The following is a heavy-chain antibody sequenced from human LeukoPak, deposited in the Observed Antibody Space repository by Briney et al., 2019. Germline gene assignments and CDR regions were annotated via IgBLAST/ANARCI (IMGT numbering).Heavy chain of an antibody. CDR3: EKDTSSSFYYYYMDV. V-gene: IGHV3-9*03. CDR1: GFTFDDYA. J-gene: IGHJ6*03. Sequence: GGSLRLSCAASGFTFDDYAMHWVRQAQGQGLEWVSGLSWNSGDIAYSDSVKGRLTISRDNAKNSLYLQMNSLRAEDMALYYCEKDTSSSFYYYYMDVWGKGTTVTVSS. D-gene: IGHD6-6*01. CDR2: LSWNSGDI.